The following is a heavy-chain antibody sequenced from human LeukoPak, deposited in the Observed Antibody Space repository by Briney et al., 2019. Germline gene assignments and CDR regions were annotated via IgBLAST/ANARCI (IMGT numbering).Heavy chain of an antibody. V-gene: IGHV3-30*02. Sequence: GGSLRLSCAASGFTFSSYGMHWVRQAPGKGLEWVAFIRYDGSNKYYADSVKGRFTVSRDNFQNTLYLQMNSLSTEDTAVYFCARDGYIVVVVAATADYYFDYWGQGTLVTVPS. J-gene: IGHJ4*02. CDR3: ARDGYIVVVVAATADYYFDY. CDR2: IRYDGSNK. D-gene: IGHD2-15*01. CDR1: GFTFSSYG.